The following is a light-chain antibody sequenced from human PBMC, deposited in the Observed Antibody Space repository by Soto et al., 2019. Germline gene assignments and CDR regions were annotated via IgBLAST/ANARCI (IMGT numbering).Light chain of an antibody. J-gene: IGLJ2*01. Sequence: QSVLTQPPSVSAAPRQRVTISCSGSSSNIGNNYVSWYQQLPKTAPKLHIYDDNKRPSGIPDRFSGSKSGTSGTLDITGLQTGDEADYYCGTWDSSLRAVVFGGGTKVTVL. V-gene: IGLV1-51*01. CDR2: DDN. CDR3: GTWDSSLRAVV. CDR1: SSNIGNNY.